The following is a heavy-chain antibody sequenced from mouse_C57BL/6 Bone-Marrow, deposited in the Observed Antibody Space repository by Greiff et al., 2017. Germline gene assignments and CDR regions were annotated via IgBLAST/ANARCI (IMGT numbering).Heavy chain of an antibody. CDR1: GFTFSSYG. CDR2: ISSGGSYT. Sequence: EVMLVESGGDLVKPGGSLKLSCAASGFTFSSYGMSWVRQTPDKRLEWVATISSGGSYTYYPDSVKGRFTISRDNAKNTLYLQMSSLKSEDTAMYYCARHDYDNYWGQGTTLTVSS. J-gene: IGHJ2*01. D-gene: IGHD2-4*01. CDR3: ARHDYDNY. V-gene: IGHV5-6*01.